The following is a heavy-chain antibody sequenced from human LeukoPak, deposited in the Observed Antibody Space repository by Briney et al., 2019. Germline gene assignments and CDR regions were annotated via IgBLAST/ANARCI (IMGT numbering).Heavy chain of an antibody. Sequence: GGSLRLSCAASGFIFNKYAMSWVRQAPGRGLEWVSALSASGGTTYYADSVKGRFTISRGNSENTLYLHLNSLRVEDTAVYYCAKEPREYCSSSARPNWFESWGQGTLVTVSS. D-gene: IGHD2-2*01. CDR1: GFIFNKYA. CDR3: AKEPREYCSSSARPNWFES. V-gene: IGHV3-23*01. J-gene: IGHJ5*01. CDR2: LSASGGTT.